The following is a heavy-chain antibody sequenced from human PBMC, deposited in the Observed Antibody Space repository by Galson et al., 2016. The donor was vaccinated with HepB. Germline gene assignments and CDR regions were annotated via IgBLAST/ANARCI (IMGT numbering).Heavy chain of an antibody. V-gene: IGHV3-30*04. Sequence: SLRLSCAASGFTFSTFAMHWVRQAPGKGLEWVAVISYDGSNQYYADSVKGRFTISRDNAKNTLYLEMNSLRAEDTAVYNCVRDHSVVPATAYNWFDPWGQGTLVTVSS. CDR2: ISYDGSNQ. D-gene: IGHD2-21*02. J-gene: IGHJ5*02. CDR3: VRDHSVVPATAYNWFDP. CDR1: GFTFSTFA.